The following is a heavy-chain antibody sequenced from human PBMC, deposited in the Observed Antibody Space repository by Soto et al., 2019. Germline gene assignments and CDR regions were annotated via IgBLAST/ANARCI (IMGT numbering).Heavy chain of an antibody. CDR3: AREGVGHLDREFEV. J-gene: IGHJ3*01. Sequence: ESVGGLVQPGGSLRLSCEASGFIFSMHWMRWVRQAPGKGLEWVANINENGDAQYYVGSLRGRFTVSRDNTKNSLYLQMNNVRVDDTAVYYCAREGVGHLDREFEVWGQGTMVTVSS. CDR1: GFIFSMHW. CDR2: INENGDAQ. D-gene: IGHD1-26*01. V-gene: IGHV3-7*01.